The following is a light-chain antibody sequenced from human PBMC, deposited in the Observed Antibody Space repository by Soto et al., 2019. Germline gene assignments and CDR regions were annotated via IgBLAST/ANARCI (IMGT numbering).Light chain of an antibody. CDR2: DAS. CDR3: QQFDSVPCT. V-gene: IGKV1-33*01. Sequence: IQMTQSPSSLSASVGDRVTITCQASQDITNXLIWYQQKPGKAPKVLIYDASSLGTGVSSRFSGSGSGTHFTLTISSLQPEDIATYYCQQFDSVPCTFGQGTKLEIK. CDR1: QDITNX. J-gene: IGKJ2*02.